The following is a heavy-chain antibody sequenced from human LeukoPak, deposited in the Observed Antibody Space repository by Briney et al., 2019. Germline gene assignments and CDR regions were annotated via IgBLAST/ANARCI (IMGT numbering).Heavy chain of an antibody. J-gene: IGHJ4*02. CDR1: GVSFSGYY. Sequence: SETLSLTCAVYGVSFSGYYWSWIRQPPGKGLEWIGEINHSGSTNYNPSLKSRVTISVDTSKNQFSLKLSSVTAADTAVYYCAMASYCSGGSCYRRRDYWGQGTLVTVS. V-gene: IGHV4-34*01. D-gene: IGHD2-15*01. CDR3: AMASYCSGGSCYRRRDY. CDR2: INHSGST.